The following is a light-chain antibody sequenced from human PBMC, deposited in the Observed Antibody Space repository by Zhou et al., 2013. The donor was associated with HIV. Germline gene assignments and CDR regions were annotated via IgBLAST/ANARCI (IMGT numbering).Light chain of an antibody. Sequence: QSALTQPASVSGSPGQSITISCTGTSSDIGYYNHICWYQQHPGKVPKLIIYDVNNRPPGVSNRFSGSKSGNTASLTISGLQAEDEADYYCSSYTRSSTLFGTGTKVTVL. CDR1: SSDIGYYNH. CDR2: DVN. CDR3: SSYTRSSTL. V-gene: IGLV2-14*03. J-gene: IGLJ1*01.